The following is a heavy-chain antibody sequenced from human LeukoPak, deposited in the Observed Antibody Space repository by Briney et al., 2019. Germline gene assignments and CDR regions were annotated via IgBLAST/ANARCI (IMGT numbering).Heavy chain of an antibody. CDR3: ARGRDRSKTGDH. D-gene: IGHD5-24*01. Sequence: SETLSLTCAVYGGSCDDYYCSWIRQPPGTRLEWIGEIHPSGIFYHNPSLMSRVTISIDTSKSQFSLRLTSVTAADTAFYYCARGRDRSKTGDHWGQGSLVTVSS. J-gene: IGHJ4*02. V-gene: IGHV4-34*01. CDR2: IHPSGIF. CDR1: GGSCDDYY.